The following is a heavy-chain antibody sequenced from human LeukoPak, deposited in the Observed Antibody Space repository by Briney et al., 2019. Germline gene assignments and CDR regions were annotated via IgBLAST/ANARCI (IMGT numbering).Heavy chain of an antibody. Sequence: SVKVSCKASGGTFSNYAISWVRQAPGQGLEWMGRIIPTLGVATYAQMFQGRVTITADKSTGTASMELSNLRSDDTAVYYCAREYYFDSSGYYGDALDIWGQGTMVTVSS. CDR1: GGTFSNYA. CDR3: AREYYFDSSGYYGDALDI. V-gene: IGHV1-69*04. J-gene: IGHJ3*02. D-gene: IGHD3-22*01. CDR2: IIPTLGVA.